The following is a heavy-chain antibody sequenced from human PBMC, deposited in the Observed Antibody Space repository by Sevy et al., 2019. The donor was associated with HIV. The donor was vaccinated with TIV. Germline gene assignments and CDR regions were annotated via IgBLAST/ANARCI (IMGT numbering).Heavy chain of an antibody. CDR2: IFPDDSET. D-gene: IGHD3-22*01. J-gene: IGHJ4*02. CDR1: GYSFTSHW. CDR3: VSSRSGYFDSSGYYIY. Sequence: GESLKISCKGSGYSFTSHWIGWVRHMPGKGLEWTGIIFPDDSETRDSPSFQGQVTFSADKSINTAYLQWGSLMASVTAMYAYVSSRSGYFDSSGYYIYWGQGTLVTVSS. V-gene: IGHV5-51*01.